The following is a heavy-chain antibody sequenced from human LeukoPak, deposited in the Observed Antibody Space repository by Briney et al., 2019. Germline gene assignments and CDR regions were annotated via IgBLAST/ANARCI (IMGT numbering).Heavy chain of an antibody. CDR3: AKRGYCRGGTCFSHDAFDI. Sequence: GGSLRLSCAASGFTFSSYGMHWVRQAPGKGLEWVAVISYDGSNKYYADSVKGRFTISRDNSKNTLYLQMNSLRAEDTAVYYCAKRGYCRGGTCFSHDAFDIWGQGTMVTVSS. J-gene: IGHJ3*02. CDR2: ISYDGSNK. CDR1: GFTFSSYG. D-gene: IGHD2-15*01. V-gene: IGHV3-30*18.